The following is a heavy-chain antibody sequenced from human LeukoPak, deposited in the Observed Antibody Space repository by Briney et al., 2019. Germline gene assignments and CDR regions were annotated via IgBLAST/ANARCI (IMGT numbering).Heavy chain of an antibody. CDR3: ASGTGYSYGYSGSRACYFDY. CDR2: IIPIFGTA. D-gene: IGHD5-18*01. Sequence: GASVKVSCKASGGTFSSYAISWVRQAPGQGLEWMGGIIPIFGTANYAQKFQGRVTITTDESTSTAYMELSSLRSEDTAVYYCASGTGYSYGYSGSRACYFDYWGQGTLVTVSS. CDR1: GGTFSSYA. V-gene: IGHV1-69*05. J-gene: IGHJ4*02.